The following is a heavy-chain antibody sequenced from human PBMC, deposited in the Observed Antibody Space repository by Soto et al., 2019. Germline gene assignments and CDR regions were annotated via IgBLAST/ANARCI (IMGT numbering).Heavy chain of an antibody. Sequence: EVQLVESGGGLVQPGGSLRLSCAASGFTVSSKYMSWVRQAPGKGLEWVSLIQSGGPTYYAGSVKGRFTISRDTSENTVHLQMDSLRAKDTAVYYCARDDVLWDGGRCYGVPLDVWCKGTTVTVSS. CDR2: IQSGGPT. V-gene: IGHV3-66*01. CDR1: GFTVSSKY. D-gene: IGHD2-15*01. CDR3: ARDDVLWDGGRCYGVPLDV. J-gene: IGHJ6*04.